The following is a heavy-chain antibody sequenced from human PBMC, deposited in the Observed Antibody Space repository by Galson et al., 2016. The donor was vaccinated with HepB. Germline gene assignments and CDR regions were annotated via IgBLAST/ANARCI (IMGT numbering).Heavy chain of an antibody. D-gene: IGHD2-2*01. J-gene: IGHJ6*04. CDR3: AQGSTAPGV. V-gene: IGHV3-23*01. CDR2: ISRSGDST. CDR1: GFTFRNYG. Sequence: SLRLSCAASGFTFRNYGMTWVRQAPGKGLEVVSSISRSGDSTDYADSVKGRFTISRDNSKNTLSLQMNSLTADDTAIYYCAQGSTAPGVWGKGTTVTVSS.